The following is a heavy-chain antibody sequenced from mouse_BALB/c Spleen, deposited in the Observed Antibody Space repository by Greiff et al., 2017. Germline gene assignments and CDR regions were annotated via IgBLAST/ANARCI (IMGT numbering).Heavy chain of an antibody. CDR2: ISDGGSYT. J-gene: IGHJ4*01. CDR3: ARGEVYYAMDY. V-gene: IGHV5-4*02. Sequence: EVKLVESGGGLVKPGGSLKLSCAASGFTFSDYYMYWVRQTPEKRLEWVATISDGGSYTYYPDSVKGRFTISSDNAKNNLYLQMSSLKSEDTAMYYCARGEVYYAMDYWGQGTSVTVSS. CDR1: GFTFSDYY.